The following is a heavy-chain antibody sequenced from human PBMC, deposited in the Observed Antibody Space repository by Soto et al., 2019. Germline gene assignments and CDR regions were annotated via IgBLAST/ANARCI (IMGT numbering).Heavy chain of an antibody. CDR2: IYYSGST. CDR3: ASWSDEWELGRHY. J-gene: IGHJ4*01. Sequence: QVQLQESGPGLVKPSETLSLTCTVSGGSISSYYWSWIRQPPGRGLEWIGYIYYSGSTNSNPSLKSRVTISVDTSKSECPLKLSTVTAAYTAVYYCASWSDEWELGRHYWGQGTLVTVSS. V-gene: IGHV4-59*01. CDR1: GGSISSYY. D-gene: IGHD1-26*01.